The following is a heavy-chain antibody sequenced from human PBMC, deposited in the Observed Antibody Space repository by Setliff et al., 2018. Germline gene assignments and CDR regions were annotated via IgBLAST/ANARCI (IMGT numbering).Heavy chain of an antibody. Sequence: ASVKVSCKASGYRFNQYGITWVRQAPGQGLEWMGWISAYSGNTNYGQRVQGRVTLTTDTSTSTAYMELRNLRSDDTAVYFCAREGSGIDSSGYSPDFFDYWGQGTLVTVSS. CDR3: AREGSGIDSSGYSPDFFDY. V-gene: IGHV1-18*01. CDR2: ISAYSGNT. D-gene: IGHD3-22*01. J-gene: IGHJ4*02. CDR1: GYRFNQYG.